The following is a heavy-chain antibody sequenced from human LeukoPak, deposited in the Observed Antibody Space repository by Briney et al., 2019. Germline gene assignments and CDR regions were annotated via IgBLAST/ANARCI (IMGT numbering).Heavy chain of an antibody. D-gene: IGHD2-2*01. J-gene: IGHJ4*02. CDR1: GGSFSGYY. Sequence: PSETLSLTCAVYGGSFSGYYWSWIRQPPGKGLEWIGEINHSGSTNYNPSLKSRVTISVDTSKNQFSLRLSSVTAADTAVYYCARGRHAKSYCSSTSCYLGYYFDYWGQGTLVTVSS. CDR3: ARGRHAKSYCSSTSCYLGYYFDY. CDR2: INHSGST. V-gene: IGHV4-34*01.